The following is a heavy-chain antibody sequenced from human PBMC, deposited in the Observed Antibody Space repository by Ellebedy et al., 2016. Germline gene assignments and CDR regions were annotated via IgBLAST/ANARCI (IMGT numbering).Heavy chain of an antibody. D-gene: IGHD3-10*01. V-gene: IGHV2-26*04. J-gene: IGHJ6*04. CDR2: IFSNDEK. CDR3: AWIMVRGPGDV. Sequence: SGPTLVXPTATLTLTCTVSGFSLNNARMGVSWIRQPPGKALEWLAHIFSNDEKSYSTSLKSRLTISEDTSKSQVVLTMTNMDPVDTATYYCAWIMVRGPGDVWGKGTTVTVSS. CDR1: GFSLNNARMG.